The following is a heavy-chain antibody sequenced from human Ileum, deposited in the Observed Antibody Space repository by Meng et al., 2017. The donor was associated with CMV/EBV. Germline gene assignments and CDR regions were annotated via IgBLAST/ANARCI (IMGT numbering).Heavy chain of an antibody. CDR2: ISSTSRYI. D-gene: IGHD2-2*01. V-gene: IGHV3-21*06. J-gene: IGHJ5*02. Sequence: NFNTYTMNWIRQAPGKGLEWVSSISSTSRYIFYADSVKDRFTISRDNAKNSLYLQMNSLRAEDTALYYCARDSGYCSGATCSGWFDPWGQGTLVTVSS. CDR1: NFNTYT. CDR3: ARDSGYCSGATCSGWFDP.